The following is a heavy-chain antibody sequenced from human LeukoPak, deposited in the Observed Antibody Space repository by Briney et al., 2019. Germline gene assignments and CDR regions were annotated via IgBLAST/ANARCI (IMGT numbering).Heavy chain of an antibody. V-gene: IGHV1-69*13. CDR2: IIPIFGTA. CDR3: ARDSSGQDAFDI. Sequence: ASVKVSCKASGCTFSSYAISWVRQAPGQGLEWMGGIIPIFGTANYAQKFQGRVTITADESTSTAYMELSSLRSEDTAVYYCARDSSGQDAFDIWGQGTMVTVSS. CDR1: GCTFSSYA. J-gene: IGHJ3*02. D-gene: IGHD3-22*01.